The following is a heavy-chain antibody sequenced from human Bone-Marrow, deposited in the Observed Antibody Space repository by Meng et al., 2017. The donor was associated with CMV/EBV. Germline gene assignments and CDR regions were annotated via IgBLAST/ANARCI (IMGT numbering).Heavy chain of an antibody. CDR3: ARDSAAYCTNTVCGKIDY. Sequence: FTFSSHDMHWVRQAPGKGLEWVADIWYDGTNKYYADSVKGRFTISRDNSKNTLYLQMNSLRAEDTAVYYCARDSAAYCTNTVCGKIDYWGQGTLVTVSS. J-gene: IGHJ4*02. V-gene: IGHV3-33*01. CDR2: IWYDGTNK. CDR1: FTFSSHD. D-gene: IGHD2-8*01.